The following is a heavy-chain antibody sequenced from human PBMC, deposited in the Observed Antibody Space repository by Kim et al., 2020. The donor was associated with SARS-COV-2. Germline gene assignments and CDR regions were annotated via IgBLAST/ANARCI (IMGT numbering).Heavy chain of an antibody. Sequence: LKRRVTISVDTSKNQYSLKLSSVTAADTAVYYCARQQLVVVVAAADNCDYWGQGTLVTVSS. CDR3: ARQQLVVVVAAADNCDY. J-gene: IGHJ4*02. D-gene: IGHD2-15*01. V-gene: IGHV4-39*01.